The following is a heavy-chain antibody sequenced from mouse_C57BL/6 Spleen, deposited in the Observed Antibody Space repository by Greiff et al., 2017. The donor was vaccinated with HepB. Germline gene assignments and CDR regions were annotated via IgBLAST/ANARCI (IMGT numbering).Heavy chain of an antibody. V-gene: IGHV3-6*01. CDR2: ISYDGSN. J-gene: IGHJ3*01. D-gene: IGHD4-1*01. CDR3: ASGGWDGAWFAY. Sequence: EVKLLESGPGLVKPSPSLSLTCSVTGYSITSGYYWNWIRQFPGNKLEWMGYISYDGSNNYNPSLKNRISITRDTSKNQLFLKLNSVTTEDTATYYCASGGWDGAWFAYWGQGTLVTVSA. CDR1: GYSITSGYY.